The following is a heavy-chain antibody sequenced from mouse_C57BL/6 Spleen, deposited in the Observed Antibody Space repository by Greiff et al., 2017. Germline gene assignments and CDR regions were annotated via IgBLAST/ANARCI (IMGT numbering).Heavy chain of an antibody. Sequence: EVQLVESGGGLVKPGGSLKLSCAASGFTFSSYTMSWVRQTPEKRLEWVATISGGGGNTYYPDSVKGRFTISRDNAKNTLYLQMSSLRSEDTALYYCARHEGHYYGSSYWYFDVWGTGTTVTVSS. CDR1: GFTFSSYT. J-gene: IGHJ1*03. CDR2: ISGGGGNT. D-gene: IGHD1-1*01. CDR3: ARHEGHYYGSSYWYFDV. V-gene: IGHV5-9*01.